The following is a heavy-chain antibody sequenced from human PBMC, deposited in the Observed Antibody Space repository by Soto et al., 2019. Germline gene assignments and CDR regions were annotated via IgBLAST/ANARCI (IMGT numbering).Heavy chain of an antibody. Sequence: QVQLQQWGAGLLKPSETLSLTCAVYGGSFSGYYWSWIRQPPGKGLEWIGEINHSGSTNYNPSLNSRVTIALDTSKNQFSLKLSSVTAADKAVYYCQKGIVAARFNYYYYMDVWGKGTTVTVSS. J-gene: IGHJ6*03. CDR2: INHSGST. CDR1: GGSFSGYY. D-gene: IGHD6-6*01. CDR3: QKGIVAARFNYYYYMDV. V-gene: IGHV4-34*01.